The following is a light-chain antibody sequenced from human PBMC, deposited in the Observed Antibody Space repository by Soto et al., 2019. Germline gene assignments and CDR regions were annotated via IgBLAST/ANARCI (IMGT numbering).Light chain of an antibody. CDR2: GAS. V-gene: IGKV3-20*01. J-gene: IGKJ2*01. CDR3: HQYDNAPQT. Sequence: EIVLMQSPGTLSLSPGERATLSCRASQTLRRTYIAWYQQKPGQAPRVLIYGASKRATGIPDRFSGSGSGTDFSLTISRLEPEDFEVYYCHQYDNAPQTYGHGTKVDIK. CDR1: QTLRRTY.